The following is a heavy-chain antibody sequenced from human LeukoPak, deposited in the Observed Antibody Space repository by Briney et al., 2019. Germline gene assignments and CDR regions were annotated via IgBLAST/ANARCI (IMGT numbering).Heavy chain of an antibody. CDR2: ISSSSSYI. D-gene: IGHD2-2*02. CDR1: GFTFSSYS. V-gene: IGHV3-21*01. Sequence: GGSLRLSCAASGFTFSSYSMNWVRQAPGKGLEWVSSISSSSSYIYYADSVKGRFTISRDNSKNTLYLQMNSLRAEDTAVYYCAREKYCSSTSCYTFGMDVWGQGTTVTVSS. J-gene: IGHJ6*02. CDR3: AREKYCSSTSCYTFGMDV.